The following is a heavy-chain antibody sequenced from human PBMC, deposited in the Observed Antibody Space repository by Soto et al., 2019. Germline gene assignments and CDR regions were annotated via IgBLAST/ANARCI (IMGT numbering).Heavy chain of an antibody. J-gene: IGHJ4*02. CDR3: ARGVRAYYYDSSGPGLRY. V-gene: IGHV1-8*01. D-gene: IGHD3-22*01. CDR1: GYTFTSYD. CDR2: MNPNSGNT. Sequence: GASVKVSCKASGYTFTSYDINWVRRATGQGLEWMGWMNPNSGNTGYAQKFQGRVTMTRNTSISTAYMELSSLRSEDTAVYYCARGVRAYYYDSSGPGLRYWGQGTLVTVSS.